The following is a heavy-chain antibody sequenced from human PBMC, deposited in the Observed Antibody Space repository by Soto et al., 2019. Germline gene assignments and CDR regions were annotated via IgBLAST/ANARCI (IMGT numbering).Heavy chain of an antibody. CDR3: ARQAFYYYDSNSHYYTLYFAN. J-gene: IGHJ4*02. D-gene: IGHD3-22*01. Sequence: LGESLKISCKGSGYSFTSYWIGWVRQLPGKGLEGMGSMYPGDYATKYSPSFQGQVTMSADKSIRTAYLQWSGLKASDTAMYYCARQAFYYYDSNSHYYTLYFANWAQGTLVTVSS. CDR1: GYSFTSYW. CDR2: MYPGDYAT. V-gene: IGHV5-51*01.